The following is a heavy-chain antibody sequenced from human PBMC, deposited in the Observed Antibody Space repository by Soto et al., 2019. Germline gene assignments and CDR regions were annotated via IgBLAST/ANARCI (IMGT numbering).Heavy chain of an antibody. Sequence: QVQLVESGGGVVQPGRSLRLSCAASGFTFSSYGMHWVRQAPGKGLEWVAVMSDDGTNKYYADFVKGRFTISRDNSKNTLYLQMNSLRAEDTAVYYCGKDDCGGDCYPDYWGQGTLVTVSS. CDR3: GKDDCGGDCYPDY. J-gene: IGHJ4*02. D-gene: IGHD2-21*02. CDR1: GFTFSSYG. CDR2: MSDDGTNK. V-gene: IGHV3-30*18.